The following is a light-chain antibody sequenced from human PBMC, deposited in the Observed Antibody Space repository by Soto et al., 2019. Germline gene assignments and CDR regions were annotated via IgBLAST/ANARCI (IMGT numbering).Light chain of an antibody. CDR3: AAWDDSLNAYV. Sequence: QSALTQPASVSGSPGQSITISCTGTSSDVGSYNLVSWYRQDPGTAPKLLIHNNDQRPSGVPDRISGSKSGTSASLAISGLHSDDEADYYCAAWDDSLNAYVFGIGTKVTVL. CDR1: SSDVGSYNL. CDR2: NND. J-gene: IGLJ1*01. V-gene: IGLV1-44*01.